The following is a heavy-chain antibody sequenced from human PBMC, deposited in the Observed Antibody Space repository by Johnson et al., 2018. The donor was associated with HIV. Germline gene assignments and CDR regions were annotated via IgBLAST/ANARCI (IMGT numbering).Heavy chain of an antibody. V-gene: IGHV3-7*05. CDR3: ARASIPYDTHVGPFDI. Sequence: VQLVESGGGVVQPGGSLRLSCAASGFTFSNYWMTWVRQAPGKGLELVANIKQDGGEKYYVDSVKGRFDISRDNAKNSLYLQMSSLRAEDTALYYCARASIPYDTHVGPFDIWGQGTMVTVSS. D-gene: IGHD3-22*01. CDR2: IKQDGGEK. J-gene: IGHJ3*02. CDR1: GFTFSNYW.